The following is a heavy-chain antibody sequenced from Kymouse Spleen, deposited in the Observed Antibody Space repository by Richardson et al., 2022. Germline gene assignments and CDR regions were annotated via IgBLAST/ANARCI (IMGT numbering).Heavy chain of an antibody. CDR2: INHSGST. J-gene: IGHJ4*02. CDR1: GGSFSGYY. V-gene: IGHV4-34*01. CDR3: ARGLPTVPYFDY. Sequence: QVQLQQWGAGLLKPSETLSLTCAVYGGSFSGYYWSWIRQPPGKGLEWIGEINHSGSTNYNPSLKSRVTISVDTSKNQFSLKLSSVTAADTAVYYCARGLPTVPYFDYWGQGTLVTVSS. D-gene: IGHD4-11,IGHD4-11*01.